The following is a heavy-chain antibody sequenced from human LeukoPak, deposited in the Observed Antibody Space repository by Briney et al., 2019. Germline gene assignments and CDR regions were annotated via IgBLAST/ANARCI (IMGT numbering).Heavy chain of an antibody. CDR2: ISGSGGRT. CDR1: GFTFISYA. Sequence: GGSLRLSCAASGFTFISYAMSWVRQAPGKGLEWVSSISGSGGRTSYADSVQGRFTISRDNSKNTLYLELNSLRAEDAAVYYCAREKYYYDSSGYYYLVGGFDYWGQGTLVTVSS. J-gene: IGHJ4*02. V-gene: IGHV3-23*01. CDR3: AREKYYYDSSGYYYLVGGFDY. D-gene: IGHD3-22*01.